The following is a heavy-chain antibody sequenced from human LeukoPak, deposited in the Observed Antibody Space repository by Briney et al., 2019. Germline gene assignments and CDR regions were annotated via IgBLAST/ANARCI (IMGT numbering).Heavy chain of an antibody. D-gene: IGHD3-22*01. V-gene: IGHV3-9*01. CDR3: AKAGSSGYYPEYYFDY. J-gene: IGHJ4*02. CDR1: GFTFDDYA. CDR2: ISWNSGSI. Sequence: GGSLRLSCAASGFTFDDYAMHWVRHAPGKGLEWVSGISWNSGSIGYADSVKGRFTISRDNAKNSLYLQMNSLRAEDTALYYCAKAGSSGYYPEYYFDYWGQGTLVTVSS.